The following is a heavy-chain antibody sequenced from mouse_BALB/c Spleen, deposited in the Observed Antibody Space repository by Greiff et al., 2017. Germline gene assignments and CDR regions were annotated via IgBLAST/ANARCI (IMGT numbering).Heavy chain of an antibody. Sequence: VQLKESGGGLVQPGGSRKLSCAASGFTFSSFGMHWVRQAPEKGLEWVAYISSGSSTIYYADTVKGRFTISRDNPKNTLFLQMTSLRSEDTAMYYCARGGDYGRYAMDYGGQGTSVTVSS. D-gene: IGHD2-4*01. CDR2: ISSGSSTI. V-gene: IGHV5-17*02. CDR1: GFTFSSFG. CDR3: ARGGDYGRYAMDY. J-gene: IGHJ4*01.